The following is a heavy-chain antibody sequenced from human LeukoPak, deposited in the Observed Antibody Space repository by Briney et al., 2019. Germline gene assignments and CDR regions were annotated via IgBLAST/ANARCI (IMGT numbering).Heavy chain of an antibody. CDR1: GGSFSGYY. CDR2: INHSGST. J-gene: IGHJ4*02. D-gene: IGHD3-22*01. Sequence: PSETLSLTCAVYGGSFSGYYWSWIRQPPGKGLEWIGEINHSGSTNYNPSLKSRVTISVDTSKNQFSLKLSSVTAADTAVYYCARRGYYDSSGYYYEDYWGQGTLVTVSS. V-gene: IGHV4-34*01. CDR3: ARRGYYDSSGYYYEDY.